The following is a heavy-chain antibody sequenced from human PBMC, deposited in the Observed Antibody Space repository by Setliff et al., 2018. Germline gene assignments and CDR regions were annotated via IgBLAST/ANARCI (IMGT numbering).Heavy chain of an antibody. J-gene: IGHJ4*02. CDR3: ARRYNFWSGYFDY. CDR2: INHSGST. V-gene: IGHV4-34*01. D-gene: IGHD3-3*01. CDR1: GGSFSGYY. Sequence: PSETLSLTCAVYGGSFSGYYWSWIRQPPGKGLEWIGEINHSGSTNYNPSLKSRVTIPVNTSKNQFSLKLSSVTAADTAVYYCARRYNFWSGYFDYWGQGTLVTVSS.